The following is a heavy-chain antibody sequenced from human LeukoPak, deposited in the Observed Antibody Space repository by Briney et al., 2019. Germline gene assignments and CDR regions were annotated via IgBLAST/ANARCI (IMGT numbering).Heavy chain of an antibody. CDR2: ISSNGGST. CDR3: ARGDPRGDIVVVPAARFDY. CDR1: GFTFSSYA. V-gene: IGHV3-64*01. J-gene: IGHJ4*02. Sequence: GGSLRLSCAASGFTFSSYAMHWVRQAPGKGLEYVSAISSNGGSTYYANSVKGRFTISRDNSKNTLYLQMGSLRAEDMAVYYCARGDPRGDIVVVPAARFDYWGQGTLVTVSS. D-gene: IGHD2-2*01.